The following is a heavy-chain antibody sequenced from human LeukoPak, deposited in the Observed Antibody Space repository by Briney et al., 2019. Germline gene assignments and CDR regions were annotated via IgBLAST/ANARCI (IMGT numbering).Heavy chain of an antibody. Sequence: GRSLRLSCAASGFTFDDYAMHWVRQAPGKGLEWVSGISWNSGSIGYADSVKGRFTISGDNAKNSLYLQMNSLRAEDTALYYCAKATMVRGVIILFPLDYWGQGTLVTVSS. CDR2: ISWNSGSI. CDR3: AKATMVRGVIILFPLDY. D-gene: IGHD3-10*01. V-gene: IGHV3-9*01. CDR1: GFTFDDYA. J-gene: IGHJ4*02.